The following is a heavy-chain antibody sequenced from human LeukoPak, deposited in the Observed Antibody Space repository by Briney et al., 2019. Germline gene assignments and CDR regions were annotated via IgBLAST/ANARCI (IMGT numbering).Heavy chain of an antibody. J-gene: IGHJ4*02. Sequence: GGSLRLSCAASGFTFDDYGMSWVRQAPGKGLEWVSGINWNGGSTGYADSVKGRFTISRDNAKNSLYLQMNSLRAEDTAVYYCAKIRGSGWYGPIDYWGQGTLVTVSS. D-gene: IGHD6-19*01. CDR3: AKIRGSGWYGPIDY. CDR1: GFTFDDYG. V-gene: IGHV3-20*04. CDR2: INWNGGST.